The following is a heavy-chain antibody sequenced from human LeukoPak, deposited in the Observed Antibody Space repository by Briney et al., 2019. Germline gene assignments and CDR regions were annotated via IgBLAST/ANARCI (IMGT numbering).Heavy chain of an antibody. CDR2: ISSNGGST. CDR3: AKHSSGFSSSPSDY. V-gene: IGHV3-64*01. J-gene: IGHJ4*02. CDR1: GFTFSSYA. Sequence: GGSLRLSCAASGFTFSSYAMHWVRQAPGKGLEYVSAISSNGGSTYYANSVKGRFTISRDNSKNTLYLQMGSLRAEDTAVYYCAKHSSGFSSSPSDYWGQGTLVTVSS. D-gene: IGHD3-22*01.